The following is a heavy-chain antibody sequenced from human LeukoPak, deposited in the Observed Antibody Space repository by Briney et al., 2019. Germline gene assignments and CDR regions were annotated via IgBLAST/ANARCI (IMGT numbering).Heavy chain of an antibody. Sequence: ASVKVSCKASGYTFTDYYIQWLRKAPGQGLEWMGWINPNSGGTNSAQKFQGRVTMTRDTSVSTAYMELSRLRSDDAAVYCCARDHCTSSGCYEYYYYGVDVWGQGTTVTVSS. D-gene: IGHD2-2*01. V-gene: IGHV1-2*02. CDR2: INPNSGGT. CDR3: ARDHCTSSGCYEYYYYGVDV. J-gene: IGHJ6*02. CDR1: GYTFTDYY.